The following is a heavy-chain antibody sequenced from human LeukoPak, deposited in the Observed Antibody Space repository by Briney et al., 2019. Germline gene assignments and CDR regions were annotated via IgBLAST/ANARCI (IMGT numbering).Heavy chain of an antibody. CDR3: ARQVEYCSSTSCLNWFDP. V-gene: IGHV5-51*01. CDR1: AYSFTRYC. D-gene: IGHD2-2*01. Sequence: PRETLNITRQGSAYSFTRYCIGWVPQNPGKGLEWISIIYPGDSDTRYSPSFQGQVTISTDKSTSTAYLQWSSLKASDTAMYYCARQVEYCSSTSCLNWFDPWGQGTLVTVSS. J-gene: IGHJ5*02. CDR2: IYPGDSDT.